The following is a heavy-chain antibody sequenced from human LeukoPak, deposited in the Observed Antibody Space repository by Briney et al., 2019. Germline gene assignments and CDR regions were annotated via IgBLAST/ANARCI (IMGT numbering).Heavy chain of an antibody. CDR1: GLTLSNYW. CDR2: IKQDGSEK. D-gene: IGHD1-26*01. CDR3: AARSSGNPYF. J-gene: IGHJ4*02. V-gene: IGHV3-7*03. Sequence: GGSLKLSCTASGLTLSNYWMIWVRQAPGKGLRWVAKIKQDGSEKYYVDSVKGRFTISRDNAESSLYLQTNSLRVEDTAVYYCAARSSGNPYFWGQGTLVTVSS.